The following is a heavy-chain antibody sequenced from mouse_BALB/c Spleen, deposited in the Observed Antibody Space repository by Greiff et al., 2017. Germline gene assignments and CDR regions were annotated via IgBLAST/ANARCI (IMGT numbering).Heavy chain of an antibody. CDR3: ARGGGYESFAY. Sequence: DVKLVESGGGLVKPGGSLKLSCAASGFTFSSYAMSWVRQTPEKRLEWVASISSGGSTYYPDSVKGRFTISRDNARNILYLQMSSLRSEDTAMYYCARGGGYESFAYWGQGTLVTVSA. CDR1: GFTFSSYA. D-gene: IGHD2-2*01. J-gene: IGHJ3*01. CDR2: ISSGGST. V-gene: IGHV5-6-5*01.